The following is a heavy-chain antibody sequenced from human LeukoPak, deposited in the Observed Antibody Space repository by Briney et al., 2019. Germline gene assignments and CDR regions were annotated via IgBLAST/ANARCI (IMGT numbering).Heavy chain of an antibody. D-gene: IGHD1-7*01. V-gene: IGHV1-2*02. CDR3: ARIQTNWNYEEFYFDY. CDR2: INPNSGGT. Sequence: ASVKVSCKASGYTFTGYYMHWVRQAPGQGLEWMGWINPNSGGTNYAQKFQGRVTMTRDTSISTAYMELGRLRSDDTAVYYCARIQTNWNYEEFYFDYWGQGTLVTVSS. CDR1: GYTFTGYY. J-gene: IGHJ4*02.